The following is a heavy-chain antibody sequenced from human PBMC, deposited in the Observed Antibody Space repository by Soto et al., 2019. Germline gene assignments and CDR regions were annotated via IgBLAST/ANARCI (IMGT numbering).Heavy chain of an antibody. V-gene: IGHV1-2*04. D-gene: IGHD2-8*01. CDR3: ARESGYCTNGVCSYYYYYGMDV. CDR2: INPNSGGT. Sequence: GASVKVSCKASGYTFTGYYMHWVRQAPGQGLEWIRWINPNSGGTNYAQKFQGWVTMTRDTSISTAYMELSRLRSDDTAVYYCARESGYCTNGVCSYYYYYGMDVWGQGTTVTVSS. J-gene: IGHJ6*02. CDR1: GYTFTGYY.